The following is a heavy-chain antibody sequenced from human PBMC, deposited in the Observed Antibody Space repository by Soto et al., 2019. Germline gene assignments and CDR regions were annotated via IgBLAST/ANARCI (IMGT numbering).Heavy chain of an antibody. D-gene: IGHD3-9*01. CDR1: GFTFTSSA. CDR3: AAESSGYFDWLLKRPYYYGMDV. V-gene: IGHV1-58*01. Sequence: ASVKVSCKASGFTFTSSAVQWVRQARGQRLEWIGWIVVGSGNTNYAQKFQERVTITRDMSTSTAYMELSSLRSEDTAVYYCAAESSGYFDWLLKRPYYYGMDVWGQGTTVTVSS. CDR2: IVVGSGNT. J-gene: IGHJ6*02.